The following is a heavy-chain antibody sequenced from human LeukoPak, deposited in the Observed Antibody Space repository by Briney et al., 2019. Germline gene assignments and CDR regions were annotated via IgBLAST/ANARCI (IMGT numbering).Heavy chain of an antibody. D-gene: IGHD3-10*01. J-gene: IGHJ4*02. CDR2: ISSSGSTI. CDR3: ARDFFGSYDY. CDR1: GFTFSSYE. V-gene: IGHV3-48*03. Sequence: GGSLRLSCAASGFTFSSYEMNWVRQAPGKGLKWVSYISSSGSTIYYADSVKGRFTISRDNAKNSLYLQMNSLRAEDTAVYYCARDFFGSYDYWGQGTLVTVSS.